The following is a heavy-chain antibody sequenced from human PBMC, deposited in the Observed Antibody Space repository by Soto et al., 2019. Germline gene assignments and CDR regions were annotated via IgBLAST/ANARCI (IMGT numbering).Heavy chain of an antibody. J-gene: IGHJ4*02. D-gene: IGHD6-6*01. V-gene: IGHV4-34*01. CDR2: INHSGST. CDR3: ARGVTARGNYFDY. CDR1: GGSFSGYY. Sequence: QVQLQQWGAGLLKPSETLSLTCAVYGGSFSGYYWSWIRQPPGKGLEWIGEINHSGSTNYNPSLKSRVTISVDTSKNQFSLKLSSVTAADTAVYYCARGVTARGNYFDYWCQGTLVTVSS.